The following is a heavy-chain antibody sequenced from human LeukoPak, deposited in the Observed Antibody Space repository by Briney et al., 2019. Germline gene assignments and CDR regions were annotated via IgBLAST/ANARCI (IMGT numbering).Heavy chain of an antibody. CDR2: ISSNGGST. D-gene: IGHD6-25*01. V-gene: IGHV3-64*01. CDR3: AKDPSANYYYMDV. CDR1: GFTFSSYA. J-gene: IGHJ6*03. Sequence: GGSLRLSCAASGFTFSSYAMHWVRQAPGKGLEYVSAISSNGGSTYYANSVKGRFTISRDNSKNTLYLQMGSLRAEDMAVYYCAKDPSANYYYMDVWGKGTTVTISS.